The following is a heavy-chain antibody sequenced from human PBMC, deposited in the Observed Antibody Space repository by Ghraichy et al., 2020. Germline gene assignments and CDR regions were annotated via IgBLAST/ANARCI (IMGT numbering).Heavy chain of an antibody. J-gene: IGHJ5*02. CDR1: GASLYSNY. CDR2: IYDSGRT. D-gene: IGHD4-17*01. CDR3: ARHRSKRMATVTGMGFEP. V-gene: IGHV4-59*01. Sequence: ESLNISCTVSGASLYSNYWSWVRQPPGKGLEWIGYIYDSGRTNYNPSLESRLTMSIDTSKTQFSLKLTSVTAGDTAVYYCARHRSKRMATVTGMGFEPWGQGLLVTVPS.